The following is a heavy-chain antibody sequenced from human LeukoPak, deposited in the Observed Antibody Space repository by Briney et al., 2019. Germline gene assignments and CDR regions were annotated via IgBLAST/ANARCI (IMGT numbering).Heavy chain of an antibody. CDR3: ARTVLTGYFNWFDP. CDR2: VYNSGST. D-gene: IGHD3-9*01. Sequence: SETLSLTCTVSGGSIRSYYWSWIRQPPGKGLEWIGYVYNSGSTNYNPSLTSRLTISLDTSKNQFSLILTSVTAADTAVYYCARTVLTGYFNWFDPWGQGTLVTVSS. CDR1: GGSIRSYY. J-gene: IGHJ5*02. V-gene: IGHV4-59*01.